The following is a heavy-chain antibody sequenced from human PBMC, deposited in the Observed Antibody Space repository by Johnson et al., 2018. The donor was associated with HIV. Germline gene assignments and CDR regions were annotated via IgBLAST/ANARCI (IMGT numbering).Heavy chain of an antibody. CDR1: GFTFSSYA. CDR2: ISYDGSNK. Sequence: VQLVESGGGVVQPGRSLRLSCAASGFTFSSYAMHWVCQAPGKGLEWVAVISYDGSNKYYADSVKGRFTISRDNSKNTLYLQMNSLRAEDTAVYYCAREGEEVGVYGDYGEPLVSAFDIWGQGTMVTVSS. D-gene: IGHD4-17*01. J-gene: IGHJ3*02. V-gene: IGHV3-30-3*01. CDR3: AREGEEVGVYGDYGEPLVSAFDI.